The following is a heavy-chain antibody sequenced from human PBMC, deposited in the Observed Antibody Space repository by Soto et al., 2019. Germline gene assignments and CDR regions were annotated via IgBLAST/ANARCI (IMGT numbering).Heavy chain of an antibody. J-gene: IGHJ3*02. Sequence: GGSLRLSCAASGFTFSSYAMSWVRQAPGKGLEWVSAISGSGGSTYYADSVKGRFTISRDNSKNTLYLQMNSLRAEDTAVYYCAKDFSDPKRVGATTGAFDIWGQGTMVTVSS. D-gene: IGHD1-26*01. CDR1: GFTFSSYA. V-gene: IGHV3-23*01. CDR3: AKDFSDPKRVGATTGAFDI. CDR2: ISGSGGST.